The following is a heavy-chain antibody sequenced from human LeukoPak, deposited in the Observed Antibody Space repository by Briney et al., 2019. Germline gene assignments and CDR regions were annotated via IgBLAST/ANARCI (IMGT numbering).Heavy chain of an antibody. J-gene: IGHJ4*02. CDR2: INPSDSDT. V-gene: IGHV5-51*01. Sequence: KDGESLKISCKGSGYSFTNYWIAWVRQMPGRGLEWMVIINPSDSDTRYSPSFQGQVTISPDKSISTAYLQWSSLKASDSAMYYCARAWNFDYWGQGTLVTVSS. CDR3: ARAWNFDY. CDR1: GYSFTNYW. D-gene: IGHD1-1*01.